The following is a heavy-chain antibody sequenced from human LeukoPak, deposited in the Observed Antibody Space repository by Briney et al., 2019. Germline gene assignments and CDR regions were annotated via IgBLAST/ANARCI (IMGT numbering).Heavy chain of an antibody. J-gene: IGHJ4*02. CDR3: ARRGYSYGGFDY. Sequence: KPSETLSLTCTVSGGSISSYYWSWIRQPPGKGLEWIGYIYYSGSTNYNPSLKSRVTISVDTYKNQFSLKLSSVTAADTAVYYCARRGYSYGGFDYWGQGTLVTVSS. D-gene: IGHD5-18*01. CDR1: GGSISSYY. CDR2: IYYSGST. V-gene: IGHV4-59*08.